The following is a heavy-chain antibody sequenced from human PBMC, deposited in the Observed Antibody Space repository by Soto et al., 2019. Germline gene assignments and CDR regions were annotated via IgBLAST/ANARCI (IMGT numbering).Heavy chain of an antibody. Sequence: PGGSLRLSCVASGFAFWRDWMSWVRQAPGKGLECVANIKQDGSKAQYLESVRGRFTISRDNSKNSVYLQMTSLRAEDTALYYCARDFYGGFSYGPGDSWGQGTLVTVSS. V-gene: IGHV3-7*01. D-gene: IGHD2-15*01. CDR3: ARDFYGGFSYGPGDS. J-gene: IGHJ4*02. CDR2: IKQDGSKA. CDR1: GFAFWRDW.